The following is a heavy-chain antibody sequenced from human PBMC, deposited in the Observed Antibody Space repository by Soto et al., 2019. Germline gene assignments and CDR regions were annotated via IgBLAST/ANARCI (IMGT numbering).Heavy chain of an antibody. J-gene: IGHJ6*03. CDR2: IWYDGSNK. V-gene: IGHV3-33*01. CDR3: ARGGRYYYYMDV. CDR1: GFTFSSYG. Sequence: QVQLVESGGGVVPPGRSLRLSCAASGFTFSSYGMHWVRQAPGKGLEWVAVIWYDGSNKYYADSVKGRFTISRDNSKNTLYLQMNSLRAEDTAVYYCARGGRYYYYMDVWGKGTTVTVSS.